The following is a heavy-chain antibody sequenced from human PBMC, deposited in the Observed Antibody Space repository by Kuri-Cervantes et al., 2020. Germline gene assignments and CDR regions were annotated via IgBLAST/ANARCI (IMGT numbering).Heavy chain of an antibody. J-gene: IGHJ5*02. D-gene: IGHD3-3*01. Sequence: ASVKVSCKVSGYTLTELSMHWVRQAPGKGLEWMGGFDPEDGETIYAQKFQGRVTMTRDTSTSTVYMELSSLRSGDTAVYYCAREIFGVVIDRVNWFDPWGQGTLVTVSS. V-gene: IGHV1-24*01. CDR3: AREIFGVVIDRVNWFDP. CDR1: GYTLTELS. CDR2: FDPEDGET.